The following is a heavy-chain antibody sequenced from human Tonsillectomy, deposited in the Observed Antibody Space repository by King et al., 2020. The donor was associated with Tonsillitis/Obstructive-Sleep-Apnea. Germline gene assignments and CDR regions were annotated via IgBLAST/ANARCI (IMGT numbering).Heavy chain of an antibody. J-gene: IGHJ6*02. CDR3: ARGYGMDV. V-gene: IGHV4-34*01. Sequence: VQLPQWGAGLLKPSETLSLTCAVYGGSFSGYYWSWIRQPPGKGLEWIGEINHSGSTNYNPSLKSRVTISVDTSKNQFSLKLSYVTAADTAVYYFARGYGMDVWGQGTTVTVSS. CDR1: GGSFSGYY. CDR2: INHSGST.